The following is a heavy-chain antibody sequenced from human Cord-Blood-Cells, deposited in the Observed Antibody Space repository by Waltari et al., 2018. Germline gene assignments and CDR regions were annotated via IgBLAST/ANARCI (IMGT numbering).Heavy chain of an antibody. CDR3: ARSSSIAARGWDY. Sequence: QVQLQPWGAGLLKPSETLSLTCAVYGGSFSAYYWRRIRRPPGKGLEWIGEINHSGSTNYNPSIKSRVTISVDTSKNQFSLKLSSGTAADTAVYYCARSSSIAARGWDYWGQGTLVTVSS. CDR2: INHSGST. J-gene: IGHJ4*02. CDR1: GGSFSAYY. D-gene: IGHD6-6*01. V-gene: IGHV4-34*01.